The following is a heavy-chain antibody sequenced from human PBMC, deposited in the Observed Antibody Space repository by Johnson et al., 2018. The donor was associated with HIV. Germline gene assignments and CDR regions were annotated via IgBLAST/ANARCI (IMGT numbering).Heavy chain of an antibody. CDR3: ARCILTGYYSHDAFDI. CDR1: GFTFDDYG. Sequence: VQLVESGGGLVKPGGSLRLSCAASGFTFDDYGMSWVRQAPGKGLEWVSDINWNGGSTGYADSVKGRFTISRDNAKNSLYLQMNSLRAEDTAVYYCARCILTGYYSHDAFDIWGQGTMVTVSS. V-gene: IGHV3-20*04. D-gene: IGHD3-9*01. J-gene: IGHJ3*02. CDR2: INWNGGST.